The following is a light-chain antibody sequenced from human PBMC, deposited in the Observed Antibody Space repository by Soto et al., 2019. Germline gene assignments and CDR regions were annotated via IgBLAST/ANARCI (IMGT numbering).Light chain of an antibody. CDR2: AAS. Sequence: DIQMTQSPSSLSASVGDRVTITCRASQNINNYLNWYQQKPGKAPKLLIYAASSLQSGVPSRFSGSGSGTDFTLTISTLQPEDFATYYCQARYSTPITFGGGTKLQIK. J-gene: IGKJ4*01. CDR1: QNINNY. V-gene: IGKV1-39*01. CDR3: QARYSTPIT.